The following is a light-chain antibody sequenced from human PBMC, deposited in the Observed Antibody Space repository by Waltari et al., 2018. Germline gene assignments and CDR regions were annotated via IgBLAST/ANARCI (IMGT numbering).Light chain of an antibody. CDR1: QSVSSY. CDR3: QQRSNWPSTWT. Sequence: EIVLTQSPATLSLSPGERATLSCRASQSVSSYLAWYQQKPGQAPRLLIYDASNRATGIPSRFSGSGSVTGFTLAISSLEPEDFAVYYCQQRSNWPSTWTFGQGTKVEIK. V-gene: IGKV3-11*01. CDR2: DAS. J-gene: IGKJ1*01.